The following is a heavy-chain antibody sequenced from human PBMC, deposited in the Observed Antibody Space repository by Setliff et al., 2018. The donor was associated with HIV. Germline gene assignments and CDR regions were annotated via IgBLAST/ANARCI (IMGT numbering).Heavy chain of an antibody. V-gene: IGHV4-59*08. CDR3: ARGRTQWPNYVVYGMDV. Sequence: TLSLTCTVSGGSIRSHYWSWIRQPPGKRLEWIGYIYYSGSTNYNPSLRSRVTISVDTSKSQFSLKLSSLTAADTAVYYCARGRTQWPNYVVYGMDVWGQGTTVTVSS. CDR2: IYYSGST. CDR1: GGSIRSHY. D-gene: IGHD6-19*01. J-gene: IGHJ6*02.